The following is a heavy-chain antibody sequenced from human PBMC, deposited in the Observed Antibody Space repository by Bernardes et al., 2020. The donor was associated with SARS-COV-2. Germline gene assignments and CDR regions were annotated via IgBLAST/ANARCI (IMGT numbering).Heavy chain of an antibody. Sequence: SETLSLTCAVYGGSFSGYYWSWIRQPPGKGLEWIGEINHSGSTNYNPSLKSRVTISVDTSKNQFSLKLSSVTAADTALYYCARGYCSSTSCYKYFQHWGQGTLVTVSS. CDR3: ARGYCSSTSCYKYFQH. D-gene: IGHD2-2*02. V-gene: IGHV4-34*01. CDR1: GGSFSGYY. J-gene: IGHJ1*01. CDR2: INHSGST.